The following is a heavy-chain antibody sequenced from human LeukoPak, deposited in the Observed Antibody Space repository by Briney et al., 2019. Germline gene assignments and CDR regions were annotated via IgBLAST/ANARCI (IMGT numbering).Heavy chain of an antibody. CDR3: ARGYYDSSGYYHDY. D-gene: IGHD3-22*01. V-gene: IGHV1-8*03. Sequence: GASVKVSCKASGYTFTSYDINWVRQATGHGLEWMGWMNPNSGNTGYAQKFQGRVTITRNTSISTAYMELSSLRSEDTAVYYCARGYYDSSGYYHDYWGQGTLVTVSS. CDR2: MNPNSGNT. J-gene: IGHJ4*02. CDR1: GYTFTSYD.